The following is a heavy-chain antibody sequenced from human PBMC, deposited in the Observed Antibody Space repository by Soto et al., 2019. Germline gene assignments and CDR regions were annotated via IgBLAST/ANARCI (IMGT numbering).Heavy chain of an antibody. CDR2: IYHSGST. Sequence: SETLSLTCAVSGGSISSGGYSWSWIRQPPGRGLEWIGYIYHSGSTYYNPSLKSRVTISVDRSKNQFSLKLSSVTAADTAVYYCARGPPFHWGQGTLVTVSS. J-gene: IGHJ4*02. CDR3: ARGPPFH. V-gene: IGHV4-30-2*01. CDR1: GGSISSGGYS. D-gene: IGHD3-16*01.